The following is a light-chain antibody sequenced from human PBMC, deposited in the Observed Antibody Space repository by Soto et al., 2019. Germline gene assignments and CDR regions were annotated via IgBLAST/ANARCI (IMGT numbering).Light chain of an antibody. V-gene: IGLV1-47*02. CDR3: ATWDDSLSGWV. CDR2: ANN. Sequence: QSVLTQPPSASGTPGQRVPISCFGSSSNIGSSYVYWYRQVPGTAPKLLIYANNQRPSGVPDRFSGSKSGTSASLAISGLRSEDESDYYCATWDDSLSGWVFGGGTKLTVL. J-gene: IGLJ3*02. CDR1: SSNIGSSY.